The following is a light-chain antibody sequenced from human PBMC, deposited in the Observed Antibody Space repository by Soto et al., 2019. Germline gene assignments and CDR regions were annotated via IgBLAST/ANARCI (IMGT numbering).Light chain of an antibody. J-gene: IGLJ1*01. CDR2: EVS. Sequence: QSALAQPPSASGSPGQSVTISCTGTSSDVGTYNYVSWYQQHPGKAPRLMIYEVSERPSGVPDRFSGSKSDNTASLTVSGLQAEDEADYYCSSYAGSNSFVFGTGTKVTVL. V-gene: IGLV2-8*01. CDR3: SSYAGSNSFV. CDR1: SSDVGTYNY.